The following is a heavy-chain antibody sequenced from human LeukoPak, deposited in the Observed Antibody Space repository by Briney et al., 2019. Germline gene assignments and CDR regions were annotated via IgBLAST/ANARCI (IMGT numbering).Heavy chain of an antibody. CDR3: ARSWGITATVYFDY. Sequence: QPGRSLRLSCAASGFTFNDYAMHWVRQAPGKGLEWVSGISWNSGSIGYADSMKGRFTISRDNAKNSLYLQMNSLRAEDTALYYCARSWGITATVYFDYWGQGTLVTVSS. V-gene: IGHV3-9*01. CDR2: ISWNSGSI. J-gene: IGHJ4*02. D-gene: IGHD5-18*01. CDR1: GFTFNDYA.